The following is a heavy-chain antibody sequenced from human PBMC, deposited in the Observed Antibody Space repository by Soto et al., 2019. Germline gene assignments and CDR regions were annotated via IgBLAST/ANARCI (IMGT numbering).Heavy chain of an antibody. CDR3: ARVERAYCGGDCYDY. V-gene: IGHV3-21*01. J-gene: IGHJ4*02. CDR1: GFTFSSYS. D-gene: IGHD2-21*01. CDR2: ISSSSSYI. Sequence: VQLVESGGGLVKPGGSLRLSCAASGFTFSSYSMNWVRQAPGKGLEWVSSISSSSSYIYYADSVKGRFTISRDNAKNSLYLQMNILRAEDTAVYYCARVERAYCGGDCYDYWGQGTLVTVSS.